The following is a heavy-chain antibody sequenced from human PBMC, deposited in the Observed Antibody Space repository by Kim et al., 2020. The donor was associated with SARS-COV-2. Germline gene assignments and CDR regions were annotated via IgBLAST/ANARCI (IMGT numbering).Heavy chain of an antibody. CDR2: GST. CDR3: ARIENWFDP. J-gene: IGHJ5*02. V-gene: IGHV4-59*01. Sequence: GSTNYNPSLKSRVTISVDTSKNQFSLKLSSVTAADTAVYYCARIENWFDPWGQGTLVTVSS.